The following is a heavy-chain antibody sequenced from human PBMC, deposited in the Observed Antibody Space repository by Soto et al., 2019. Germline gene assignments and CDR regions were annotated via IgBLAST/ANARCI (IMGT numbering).Heavy chain of an antibody. CDR2: ISGSGDNT. CDR1: GFTFSSYA. Sequence: ESGGGLVQPGGSLRLSCAASGFTFSSYALNWVRQAPGKGLEWVSVISGSGDNTYYADSVKGRFTISRDNSKNTLYLQMNSMRAHDTAVYYCAKDLGTDDFWSAYYTYSYMDVWGKGTTVTVSS. J-gene: IGHJ6*03. V-gene: IGHV3-23*01. D-gene: IGHD3-3*01. CDR3: AKDLGTDDFWSAYYTYSYMDV.